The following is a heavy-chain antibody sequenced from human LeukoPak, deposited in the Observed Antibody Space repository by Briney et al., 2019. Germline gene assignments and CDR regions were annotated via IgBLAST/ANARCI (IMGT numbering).Heavy chain of an antibody. D-gene: IGHD3-3*01. V-gene: IGHV1-69*05. CDR3: LCGDGVATHGSFDY. Sequence: SVKVSCKASGGTFSSYAISWVRQAPGQGLEWMGRIIPIFGTANYAQKFQGRVTITTDESTSTAYMELSSLRSEDTAVYYCLCGDGVATHGSFDYWGQVTLVTVSS. J-gene: IGHJ4*02. CDR2: IIPIFGTA. CDR1: GGTFSSYA.